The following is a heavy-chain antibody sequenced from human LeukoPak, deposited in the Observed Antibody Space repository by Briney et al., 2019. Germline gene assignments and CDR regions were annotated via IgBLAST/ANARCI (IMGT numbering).Heavy chain of an antibody. J-gene: IGHJ3*02. CDR1: GFTFSSYS. D-gene: IGHD3-22*01. V-gene: IGHV3-48*01. CDR2: ISSSSSTI. Sequence: QAGGSLRLSCAASGFTFSSYSMNWVSQAPGKGLEWVSCISSSSSTIYYADSVKGRFTISRDNAKNSLYLQMNSLRAEDTAVYYCARDADYYDSSGYYLAYDAFDIWGQGTMVTVSS. CDR3: ARDADYYDSSGYYLAYDAFDI.